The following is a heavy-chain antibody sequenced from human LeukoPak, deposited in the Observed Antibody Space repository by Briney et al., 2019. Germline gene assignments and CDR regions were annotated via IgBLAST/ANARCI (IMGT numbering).Heavy chain of an antibody. J-gene: IGHJ4*02. Sequence: PSETLSLTCTVSGGSISSYYWSWIRQPPGKGLEWIGYIYYSGSTNYNSSLKSRVTISVDTSKNQFSLKLSSVTAADTAVYYCARDRSRDGYTFFDYWGQGTLVTVSS. CDR2: IYYSGST. V-gene: IGHV4-59*01. CDR1: GGSISSYY. CDR3: ARDRSRDGYTFFDY. D-gene: IGHD5-24*01.